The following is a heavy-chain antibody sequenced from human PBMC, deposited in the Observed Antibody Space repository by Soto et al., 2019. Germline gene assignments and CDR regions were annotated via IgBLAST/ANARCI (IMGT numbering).Heavy chain of an antibody. Sequence: KSGGSLRLSCAASGFTFTRYSINWVRQAPGKGLEWVSSISSTTNYIYYADSMKGRFTVSRDNAKNSVYLEMNSLSAEDTAVYYCARESEDLTSNFDYWGQGTLVTVSS. CDR2: ISSTTNYI. J-gene: IGHJ4*02. V-gene: IGHV3-21*01. CDR1: GFTFTRYS. CDR3: ARESEDLTSNFDY.